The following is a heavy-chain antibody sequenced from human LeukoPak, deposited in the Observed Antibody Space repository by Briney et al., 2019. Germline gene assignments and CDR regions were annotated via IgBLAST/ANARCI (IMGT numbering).Heavy chain of an antibody. D-gene: IGHD4-23*01. CDR2: IDPSDSYT. Sequence: GESLKISCKGSGYSFTNYWISLVRQMPGKGLEWMGRIDPSDSYTTYSPSFQGHVTISADKSISTAYLQWSSLKASDTAMYYCARRSVPTVVTAIDFWGQGTLVTVSS. J-gene: IGHJ4*02. CDR1: GYSFTNYW. V-gene: IGHV5-10-1*01. CDR3: ARRSVPTVVTAIDF.